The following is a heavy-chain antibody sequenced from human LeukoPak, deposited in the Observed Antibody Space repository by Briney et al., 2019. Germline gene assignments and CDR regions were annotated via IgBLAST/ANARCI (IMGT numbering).Heavy chain of an antibody. J-gene: IGHJ3*02. CDR3: ARVYCGGDCYFGGMTFDI. Sequence: PGGSLRLSCAASGFTFSSCGMNWVRQAPWKGLEWVSPISGSGGSTYYADSVKGRFTISRDNAKNSLYLQMNSLRAEDTAVYYCARVYCGGDCYFGGMTFDIWGQGTMVTVSS. CDR1: GFTFSSCG. CDR2: ISGSGGST. D-gene: IGHD2-21*02. V-gene: IGHV3-21*01.